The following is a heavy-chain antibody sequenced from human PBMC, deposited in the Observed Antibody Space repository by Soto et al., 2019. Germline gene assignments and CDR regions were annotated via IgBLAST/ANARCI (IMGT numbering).Heavy chain of an antibody. D-gene: IGHD2-15*01. V-gene: IGHV4-31*03. J-gene: IGHJ4*02. CDR3: ARVPIYCSGGSCYSFDY. CDR2: IYYSGST. Sequence: QVQLQESGPGLVKPSQTLSLTCTVSGGSISSGGYYWSWIRQHPGKGLEWIGYIYYSGSTYYNPSLKRRLTLSVDTSKNQFSLKLSSVTAADTAVYYCARVPIYCSGGSCYSFDYWGQGTLVTVSS. CDR1: GGSISSGGYY.